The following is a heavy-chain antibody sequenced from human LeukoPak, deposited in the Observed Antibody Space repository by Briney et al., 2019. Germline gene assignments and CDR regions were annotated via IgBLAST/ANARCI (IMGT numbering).Heavy chain of an antibody. J-gene: IGHJ4*02. Sequence: GGSLRLSCAASGFTFSSCAMSWVRQAPGKGLEWVSAISGSGGSTYYADSVKGRFTISRDNSKNTLYLQMNSLRAEDTAVYYCAKVGDFSGSFYYFDYWGQGTLVTVSS. CDR3: AKVGDFSGSFYYFDY. CDR2: ISGSGGST. D-gene: IGHD1-26*01. CDR1: GFTFSSCA. V-gene: IGHV3-23*01.